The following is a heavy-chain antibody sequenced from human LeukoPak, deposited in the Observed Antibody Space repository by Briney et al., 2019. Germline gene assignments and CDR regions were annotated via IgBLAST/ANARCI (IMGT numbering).Heavy chain of an antibody. V-gene: IGHV3-64*04. J-gene: IGHJ6*02. D-gene: IGHD2-2*01. CDR2: ISNNGGTT. CDR1: GFIFSSYA. Sequence: GGSLRLSCSASGFIFSSYAMYWVRQAPGKGLEYVSAISNNGGTTYYADSVKGRFTISRDNSKNSLYLQMNSLRAEDTAVYYCARDRCSSTSCSHYYYGMDVWGQGTTVTVSS. CDR3: ARDRCSSTSCSHYYYGMDV.